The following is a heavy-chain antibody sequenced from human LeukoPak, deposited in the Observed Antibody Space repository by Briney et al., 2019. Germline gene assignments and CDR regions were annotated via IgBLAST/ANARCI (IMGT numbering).Heavy chain of an antibody. V-gene: IGHV4-59*01. J-gene: IGHJ6*02. CDR3: AREDPRTKVPEGMDV. CDR1: GGSISHYY. Sequence: SETLSLTCTVSGGSISHYYWSWIRQPPGKGLEWIGYIYYSGTTNYNPSLKSRVTISVDTSKNQFSLKLNSVTAADTAVYYCAREDPRTKVPEGMDVWGQGTTVTVSS. D-gene: IGHD4/OR15-4a*01. CDR2: IYYSGTT.